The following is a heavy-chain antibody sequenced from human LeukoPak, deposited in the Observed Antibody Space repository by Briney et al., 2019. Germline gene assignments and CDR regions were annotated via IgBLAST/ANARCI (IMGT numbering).Heavy chain of an antibody. D-gene: IGHD6-6*01. CDR1: GGSISSSSYY. CDR3: ARRYPGIAARPVDY. Sequence: ASETLSLTCTVSGGSISSSSYYWSWIRQPPGKGLEWIGEINHSGSTNYNPSLKSRVTISVDTSKNQFSLKLSSVTAADTAVYYCARRYPGIAARPVDYWGQGTLVTVSS. J-gene: IGHJ4*02. V-gene: IGHV4-39*07. CDR2: INHSGST.